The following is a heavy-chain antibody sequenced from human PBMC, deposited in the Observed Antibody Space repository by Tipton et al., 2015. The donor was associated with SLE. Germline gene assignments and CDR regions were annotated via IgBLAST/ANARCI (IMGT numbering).Heavy chain of an antibody. CDR2: INHSGST. V-gene: IGHV4-39*07. J-gene: IGHJ4*02. CDR1: GGSISSGGYY. Sequence: TLSLTCTVSGGSISSGGYYWSWIRQPPGKGLEWIGEINHSGSTNYNPSLKSRLTISLDTSKNQFSLKLSSVTAADTAVYYCAKTVAGAAYLFDLWGQGTLVTVSS. D-gene: IGHD6-19*01. CDR3: AKTVAGAAYLFDL.